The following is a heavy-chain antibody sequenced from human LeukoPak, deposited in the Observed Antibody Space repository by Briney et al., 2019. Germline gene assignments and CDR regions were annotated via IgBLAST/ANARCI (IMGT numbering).Heavy chain of an antibody. D-gene: IGHD3-9*01. CDR3: AKDTVLRYFDWLLSGMDV. CDR2: ISGSGGST. V-gene: IGHV3-23*01. Sequence: GGSLRLSCTASGFTFSSYAMSWVRQAPGKGLEWVSAISGSGGSTYYADSVKGRFTISRDNSKNTLYLQMNSLRAEDTAVYYCAKDTVLRYFDWLLSGMDVWGQGTTVTVSS. J-gene: IGHJ6*02. CDR1: GFTFSSYA.